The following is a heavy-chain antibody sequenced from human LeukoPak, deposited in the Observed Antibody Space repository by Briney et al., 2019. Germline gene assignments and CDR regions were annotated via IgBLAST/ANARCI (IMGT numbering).Heavy chain of an antibody. V-gene: IGHV4-30-4*01. Sequence: SETLSLTCTVSGGSISSGDYYWSWIRQPPGKGLEGIGYIYYSGSTYYNPSLKSRVTISVDTSKNQFSLKLSSVTAADTAVYYCARGHLWFGELGYFDYWGQGTLVTVSS. CDR1: GGSISSGDYY. CDR3: ARGHLWFGELGYFDY. J-gene: IGHJ4*02. D-gene: IGHD3-10*01. CDR2: IYYSGST.